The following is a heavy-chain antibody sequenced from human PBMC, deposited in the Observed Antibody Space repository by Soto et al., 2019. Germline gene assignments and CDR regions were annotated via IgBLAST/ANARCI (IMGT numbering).Heavy chain of an antibody. CDR2: IRGSGGST. D-gene: IGHD3-3*01. CDR1: GFTFSSHA. CDR3: AKGLRFLEWLPPFDY. Sequence: PGGSLRLSCAASGFTFSSHAMSWVRQAPGKGLEWVSAIRGSGGSTYYADSVKGRFTISRDNSKNTLYLQMNSLRAEDTAVYYWAKGLRFLEWLPPFDYWGQGTLVTVSS. J-gene: IGHJ4*02. V-gene: IGHV3-23*01.